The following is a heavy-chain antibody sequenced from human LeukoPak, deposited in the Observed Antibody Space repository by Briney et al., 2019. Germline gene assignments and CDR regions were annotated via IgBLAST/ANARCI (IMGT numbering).Heavy chain of an antibody. Sequence: PSETLSLTCTVSGGSISSSSYYWGWIRQPPGKGLEWIGSIYYSGSTYYNPSLKSRVTISVDTSKNQFSLKLSSVTAADTAVYYCARDSGEVEMAEVFDYWGQGTLVTVSS. CDR2: IYYSGST. D-gene: IGHD5-24*01. V-gene: IGHV4-39*02. CDR1: GGSISSSSYY. J-gene: IGHJ4*02. CDR3: ARDSGEVEMAEVFDY.